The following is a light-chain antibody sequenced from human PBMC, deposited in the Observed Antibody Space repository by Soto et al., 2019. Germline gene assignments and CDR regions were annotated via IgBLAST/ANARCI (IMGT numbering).Light chain of an antibody. Sequence: QSVLTQPPSVSGAPGQRVTISCTGSGSNIGAGSDVYWYQQLPGTAPKLLIYGNNNRPSGVPDRFSASKSGTSASLAITGRQAEEEAEDDCQAYDSSLSAFYVFGTGTKVTVL. CDR2: GNN. V-gene: IGLV1-40*01. CDR1: GSNIGAGSD. J-gene: IGLJ1*01. CDR3: QAYDSSLSAFYV.